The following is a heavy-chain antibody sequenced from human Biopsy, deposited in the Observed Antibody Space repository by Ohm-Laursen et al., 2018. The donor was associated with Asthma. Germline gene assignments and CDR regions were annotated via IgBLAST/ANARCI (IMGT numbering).Heavy chain of an antibody. D-gene: IGHD3-16*01. CDR1: GYPFTDYY. J-gene: IGHJ2*01. Sequence: ASVKVSCKVSGYPFTDYYVHWVRQAPGQGLEWMGRIDPNSGGTNYAQKFLGRVAMTRDTSVNTAFMVLSRLRSDDTAVYYCARIKIRIGAGTDRYFDLWGRGTLVTVSS. CDR3: ARIKIRIGAGTDRYFDL. V-gene: IGHV1-2*06. CDR2: IDPNSGGT.